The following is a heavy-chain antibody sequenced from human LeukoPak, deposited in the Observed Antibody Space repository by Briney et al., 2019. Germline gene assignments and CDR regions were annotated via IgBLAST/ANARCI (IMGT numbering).Heavy chain of an antibody. Sequence: PGGSLRLSCAASEFSFSNAWMSWVRQAPGKGLEWVGRIKSKTDGGTTDYGVPVKGRFTISRDDSKNTLYLQMNSLKTEDTAVYYCTTAKGWRATWDIWGQGTMVTVSS. CDR1: EFSFSNAW. J-gene: IGHJ3*02. V-gene: IGHV3-15*01. CDR2: IKSKTDGGTT. D-gene: IGHD6-19*01. CDR3: TTAKGWRATWDI.